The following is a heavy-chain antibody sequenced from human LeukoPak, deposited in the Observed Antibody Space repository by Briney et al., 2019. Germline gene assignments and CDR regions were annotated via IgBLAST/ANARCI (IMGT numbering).Heavy chain of an antibody. Sequence: PSETLSVTCAVPGGSISGGSYYWSWIRQPPGKGLEWIGYIYYSGSTKYNLSLKSRVTISVDTSKNQLSLKLSSVTAADTAVYYCARGEYGLFDYWGQGTLVTVSS. CDR1: GGSISGGSYY. CDR3: ARGEYGLFDY. V-gene: IGHV4-61*01. D-gene: IGHD2/OR15-2a*01. CDR2: IYYSGST. J-gene: IGHJ4*02.